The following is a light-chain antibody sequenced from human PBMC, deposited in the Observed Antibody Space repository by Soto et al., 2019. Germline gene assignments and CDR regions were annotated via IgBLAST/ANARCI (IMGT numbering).Light chain of an antibody. CDR1: QNIRSY. Sequence: IQIAQSSSSLSASVGDRVLITCGASQNIRSYVNWYQQKAGKAPNLLIYAAASLQSGVPSRLRGFGAGTDFTLTLSSLQAEDFASYYCQQTYSPPGTFGPAPKVENK. J-gene: IGKJ1*01. CDR3: QQTYSPPGT. CDR2: AAA. V-gene: IGKV1-39*01.